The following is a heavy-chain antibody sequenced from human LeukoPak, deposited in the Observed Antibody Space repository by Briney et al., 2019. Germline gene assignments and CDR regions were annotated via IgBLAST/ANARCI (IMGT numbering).Heavy chain of an antibody. CDR1: GFTFDDYA. D-gene: IGHD4-23*01. V-gene: IGHV3-9*01. CDR2: ISWNSGSI. Sequence: PGRSLRLSCAASGFTFDDYAMHWVRQAPGKGLEWVSGISWNSGSIGYADSVKGRFTISRDNAKNSLYLQMNSLRAEDKALYYCAKDYYGGPRYYYGMDVWGQGTTVTVSS. CDR3: AKDYYGGPRYYYGMDV. J-gene: IGHJ6*02.